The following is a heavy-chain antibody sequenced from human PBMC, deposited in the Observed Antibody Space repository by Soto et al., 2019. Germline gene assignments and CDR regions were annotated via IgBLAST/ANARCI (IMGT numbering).Heavy chain of an antibody. J-gene: IGHJ5*02. CDR3: ARDGLVVGATPRGNWFDP. V-gene: IGHV4-59*01. Sequence: SQTLSLTCTVSGGSISSYYWSWIRQPPGKGLEWIGYIYYSGSTNYNPSLKSRVTISVDTSKNQFSLKLSSVTAADTAVYYCARDGLVVGATPRGNWFDPWGQGTLVTVS. D-gene: IGHD1-26*01. CDR1: GGSISSYY. CDR2: IYYSGST.